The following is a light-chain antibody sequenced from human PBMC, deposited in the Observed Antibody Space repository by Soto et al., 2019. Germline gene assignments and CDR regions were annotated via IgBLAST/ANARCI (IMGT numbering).Light chain of an antibody. CDR2: YEI. J-gene: IGLJ2*01. CDR3: HVWEIDSDHPI. V-gene: IGLV3-21*01. Sequence: SYELTQPPSVSVAPGETAKITCGGNNIGSHSVHWYQQKPGQAPIPVIFYEIDRPSGIPERFSGSNYGNTATLTITRVDAGDEVDYYCHVWEIDSDHPIFGGGTKLTVL. CDR1: NIGSHS.